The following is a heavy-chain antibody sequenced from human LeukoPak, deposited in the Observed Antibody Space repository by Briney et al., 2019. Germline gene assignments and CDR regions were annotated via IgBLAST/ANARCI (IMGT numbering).Heavy chain of an antibody. D-gene: IGHD6-13*01. CDR3: ARGLIAGGDY. V-gene: IGHV4-34*01. J-gene: IGHJ4*02. CDR1: GGSFSGYY. Sequence: PSETLSLTCAVYGGSFSGYYWSWIRQPPGKGLEWIGEINHSGSTNYNPSLKSRVTISVDTSKNQFSLKLSSVTAADPAVYYCARGLIAGGDYWGQGTLVTVSS. CDR2: INHSGST.